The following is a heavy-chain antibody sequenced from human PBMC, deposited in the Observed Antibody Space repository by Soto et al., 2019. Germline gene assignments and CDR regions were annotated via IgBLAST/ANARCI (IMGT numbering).Heavy chain of an antibody. D-gene: IGHD6-13*01. Sequence: PGGSLRLSCAASGFTFSSYAMHWVRQAPGKGLEWVAVISYDGSNKYYADSVKGRFTISRDNAKNSLYLQMNCLRAEDTAVYYCARDVSHSRDDYWGQGTLVTVSS. CDR3: ARDVSHSRDDY. J-gene: IGHJ4*02. V-gene: IGHV3-30-3*01. CDR1: GFTFSSYA. CDR2: ISYDGSNK.